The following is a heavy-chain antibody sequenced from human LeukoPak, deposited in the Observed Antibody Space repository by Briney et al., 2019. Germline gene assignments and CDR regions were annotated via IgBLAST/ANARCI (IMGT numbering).Heavy chain of an antibody. CDR1: GFTFTNSI. D-gene: IGHD3-3*01. Sequence: AGGSLRLSCAGSGFTFTNSILSWVRQAPGKGLEWLSTFSGNDGYTYYADSVKGRFTISRDNSKNTLYLQMNSLRAEDTAVYYCATITIFGVGYFDYWGQGTLVTVSS. J-gene: IGHJ4*02. CDR2: FSGNDGYT. V-gene: IGHV3-23*01. CDR3: ATITIFGVGYFDY.